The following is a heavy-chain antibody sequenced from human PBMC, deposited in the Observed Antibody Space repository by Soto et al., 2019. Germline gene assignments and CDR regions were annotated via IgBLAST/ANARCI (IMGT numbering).Heavy chain of an antibody. CDR2: ISSSSSTI. J-gene: IGHJ4*02. D-gene: IGHD4-17*01. V-gene: IGHV3-48*01. CDR3: ATPSTVTKPPQLFDY. Sequence: HPGGSLRLSCAASGFTFSSYSMNWVRQAPGKGLEWVSYISSSSSTIYYADSVKGRFTISRDNAKNSLYLQMNSLRAEDTAVYYCATPSTVTKPPQLFDYWGQGTLVTVSS. CDR1: GFTFSSYS.